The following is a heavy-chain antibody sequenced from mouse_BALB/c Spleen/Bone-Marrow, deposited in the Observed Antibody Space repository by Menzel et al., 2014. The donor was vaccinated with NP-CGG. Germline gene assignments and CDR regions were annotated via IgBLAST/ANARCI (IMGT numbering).Heavy chain of an antibody. Sequence: VQLQQSGAELVKPGASVKLSCTASGFNIKDTYMHWVKQRPEQGLAWIGRIDPANGNTKYDPKLQGKATITADTSSNTAYLQLSSLTSEDTAVNYCARGLLLPTPYNYAKDYWGQGTSVTVSS. CDR2: IDPANGNT. V-gene: IGHV14-3*02. CDR1: GFNIKDTY. CDR3: ARGLLLPTPYNYAKDY. D-gene: IGHD2-3*01. J-gene: IGHJ4*01.